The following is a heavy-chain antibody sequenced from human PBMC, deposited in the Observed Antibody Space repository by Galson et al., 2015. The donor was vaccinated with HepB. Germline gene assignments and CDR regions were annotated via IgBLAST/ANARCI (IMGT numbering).Heavy chain of an antibody. V-gene: IGHV3-15*01. Sequence: SLRLSCAASGFTFSNAWMSWVRQAPGKGLEWVGRIKSKTDGGTTDYAAPVKGRFTISRDDSKNTLYLQMNSLKTEDTAVYYCTTLDYGDLQYYFDYWGQGTLVTVSS. CDR3: TTLDYGDLQYYFDY. D-gene: IGHD4-17*01. CDR2: IKSKTDGGTT. CDR1: GFTFSNAW. J-gene: IGHJ4*02.